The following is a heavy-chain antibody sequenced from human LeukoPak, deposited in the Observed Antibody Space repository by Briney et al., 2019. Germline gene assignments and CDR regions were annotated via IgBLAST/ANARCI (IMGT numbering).Heavy chain of an antibody. D-gene: IGHD5-24*01. V-gene: IGHV3-23*01. CDR3: AKREARSFEY. Sequence: GGSLRLSCVASGFTFSSSVMSWARQAPGKGLEWVSTFSGSSGNTYYADSVKGRFTISRDNSKNTVYLQMNSLRAEETAVYYCAKREARSFEYWGQGTLVTVSS. CDR2: FSGSSGNT. CDR1: GFTFSSSV. J-gene: IGHJ4*02.